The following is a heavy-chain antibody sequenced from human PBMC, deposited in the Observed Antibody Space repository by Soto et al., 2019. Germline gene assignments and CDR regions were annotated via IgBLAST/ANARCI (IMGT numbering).Heavy chain of an antibody. CDR3: VKDVLCSGGRCSYGMDV. CDR2: ICPYT. J-gene: IGHJ6*02. D-gene: IGHD2-15*01. CDR1: GYTFSSYG. Sequence: QVQVVQSGAEVKKPGASVKVSCKASGYTFSSYGISWVRQAPGQGLEWMGSICPYTNYAQKLQGRVTMTTDTSTSTACMELRSLGSDDTAVYYCVKDVLCSGGRCSYGMDVWGQGTTVTVSS. V-gene: IGHV1-18*01.